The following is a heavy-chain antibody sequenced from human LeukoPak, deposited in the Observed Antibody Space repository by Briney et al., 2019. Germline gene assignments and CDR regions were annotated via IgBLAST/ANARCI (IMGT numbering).Heavy chain of an antibody. D-gene: IGHD3-3*01. V-gene: IGHV4-38-2*02. CDR2: IYHSGST. CDR3: ARGRRTLWSGYYWGSYYYYMDV. CDR1: GYSISSGYY. J-gene: IGHJ6*03. Sequence: SETLSLTCTVSGYSISSGYYWGWIRQPPGKGLEWIGSIYHSGSTNYNPSLKSRVTISVDTSKNQFSLKLSSVTAADTAVYYCARGRRTLWSGYYWGSYYYYMDVWGKGTTVTVSS.